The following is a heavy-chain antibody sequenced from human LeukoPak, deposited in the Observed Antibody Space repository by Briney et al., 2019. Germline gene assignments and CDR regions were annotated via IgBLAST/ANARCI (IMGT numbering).Heavy chain of an antibody. CDR2: ISHSGAS. CDR1: GGSISNYY. D-gene: IGHD4-23*01. J-gene: IGHJ4*02. V-gene: IGHV4-59*12. CDR3: AGEDCGGWRFDY. Sequence: SETLSLTCTVPGGSISNYYWSWIRQPPGKGLEWIAYISHSGASVYNPSLKSRVTISVDTSKNQFSLKLTSVTAADTAVYYCAGEDCGGWRFDYWGQGTLVTVSS.